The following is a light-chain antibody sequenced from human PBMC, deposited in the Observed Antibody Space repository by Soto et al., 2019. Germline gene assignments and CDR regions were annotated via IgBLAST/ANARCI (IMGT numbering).Light chain of an antibody. CDR3: FSYSTSRARI. Sequence: QPALTQPASVSGSPGQSITISCTGTRSDVGGYNYVSWYKQNPGKAPKLVIYDVSHRPSGVSNRFFGSKSGNTASLTISGLQAEDEADYYCFSYSTSRARIFGGGTKLTVL. CDR2: DVS. V-gene: IGLV2-14*01. CDR1: RSDVGGYNY. J-gene: IGLJ2*01.